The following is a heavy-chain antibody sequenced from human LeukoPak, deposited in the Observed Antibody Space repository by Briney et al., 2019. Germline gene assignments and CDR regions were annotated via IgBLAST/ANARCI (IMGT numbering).Heavy chain of an antibody. Sequence: ASVKVSCKVSGYTLTELSMHWVRQAPGKGLEWMGGFDPEDGETIYAQKFQGRVTMTEDTSTDTAYMELSSLRSEDTAVYYCARDLRYSSGWSASGMDVWGKGTTVTISS. J-gene: IGHJ6*03. CDR3: ARDLRYSSGWSASGMDV. D-gene: IGHD6-19*01. CDR2: FDPEDGET. CDR1: GYTLTELS. V-gene: IGHV1-24*01.